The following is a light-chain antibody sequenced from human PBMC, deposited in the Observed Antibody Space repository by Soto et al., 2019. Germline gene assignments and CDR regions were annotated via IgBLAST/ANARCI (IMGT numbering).Light chain of an antibody. Sequence: EIVMTQSPATLSVSPGERATLSCRASQSVNNNLAWYQQKPGQAPRLLIYGASTRATGMPARFSGSGPGTEYTLTISSLQSEDFAVYYCQQYNNWWTFGQGTKVEIK. V-gene: IGKV3-15*01. J-gene: IGKJ1*01. CDR3: QQYNNWWT. CDR2: GAS. CDR1: QSVNNN.